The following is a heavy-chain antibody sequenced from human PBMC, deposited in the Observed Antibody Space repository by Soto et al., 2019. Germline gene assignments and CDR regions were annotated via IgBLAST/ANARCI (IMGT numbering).Heavy chain of an antibody. CDR2: IYYSGST. V-gene: IGHV4-39*01. D-gene: IGHD6-13*01. J-gene: IGHJ5*02. CDR3: AADFIAAADNNWFDP. Sequence: QLQLQESGPGLVKPSETLSLTCTVSGGSISSSSYYWGWIRQPPGKGLEWIGSIYYSGSTYYNPSLKSRVTISVDTSKNQFSLKLSSVTAADTAVYYCAADFIAAADNNWFDPWGQGTLVTVSS. CDR1: GGSISSSSYY.